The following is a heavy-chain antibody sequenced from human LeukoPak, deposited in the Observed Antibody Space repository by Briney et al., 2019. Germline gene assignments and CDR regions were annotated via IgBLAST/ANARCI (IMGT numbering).Heavy chain of an antibody. CDR1: GGSMSGYY. CDR2: MYTSGTN. J-gene: IGHJ4*02. Sequence: PSETLSLTCTVWGGSMSGYYWRGLRQPPGKELEWIGYMYTSGTNNYNHSLKRGVNISEDMSKNQFSLKLSSVPAADTAVFYCARLRGPWYVHYWGQGTLVTVSS. D-gene: IGHD4-17*01. V-gene: IGHV4-4*09. CDR3: ARLRGPWYVHY.